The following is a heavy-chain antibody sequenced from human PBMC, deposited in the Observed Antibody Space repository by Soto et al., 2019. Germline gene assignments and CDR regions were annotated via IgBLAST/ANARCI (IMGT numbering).Heavy chain of an antibody. V-gene: IGHV3-30*18. Sequence: QVQLVESGGGVVQPGRSLRLSCAASGFTFSSYGMHWVRQAPGKGLEWVAVISYDGSNKYYVDSVKGRFTISRDNSKNTLYLQMNSLRAEDTAVYYCAKSFGVRGVLYYYYYGMDVWGQGTTVTVSS. CDR2: ISYDGSNK. D-gene: IGHD3-10*01. J-gene: IGHJ6*02. CDR1: GFTFSSYG. CDR3: AKSFGVRGVLYYYYYGMDV.